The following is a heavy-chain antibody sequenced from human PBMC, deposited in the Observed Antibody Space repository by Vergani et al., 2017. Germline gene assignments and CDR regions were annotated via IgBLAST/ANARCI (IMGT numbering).Heavy chain of an antibody. D-gene: IGHD5-12*01. CDR1: GYTFTSYD. Sequence: QVQLVQSGAEVKKPGASVKVSCKASGYTFTSYDINWVRQATGQGLEWMGWMNPNSGNTGYAQKFQGRVTMTRNTSISTAYMELSSLRSEDTGVYYCARVGGATAFYYYYGMDVWGQGTTVTVSS. V-gene: IGHV1-8*01. J-gene: IGHJ6*02. CDR3: ARVGGATAFYYYYGMDV. CDR2: MNPNSGNT.